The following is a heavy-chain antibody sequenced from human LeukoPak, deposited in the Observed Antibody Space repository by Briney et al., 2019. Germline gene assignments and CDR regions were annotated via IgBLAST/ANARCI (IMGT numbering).Heavy chain of an antibody. CDR3: ARSSIAVAGRDNWFDP. Sequence: KPSETLSLTCTVSGGSISSYYWSWIRQPAGKGLEWIGRIYTSGSTNYNPSLKSRVTMSVDTSKNQFSLKLSSVTAADTAVYYCARSSIAVAGRDNWFDPWGQGTLVTVSS. CDR1: GGSISSYY. J-gene: IGHJ5*02. D-gene: IGHD6-19*01. V-gene: IGHV4-4*07. CDR2: IYTSGST.